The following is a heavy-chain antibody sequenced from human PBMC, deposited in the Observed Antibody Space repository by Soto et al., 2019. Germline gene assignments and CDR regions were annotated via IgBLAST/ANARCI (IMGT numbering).Heavy chain of an antibody. CDR1: GFTFSSYA. CDR2: ISGSGGNT. V-gene: IGHV3-23*01. Sequence: GGSLRLSCAASGFTFSSYAMSWVRQAPGKGLEWVSAISGSGGNTYYADSVKGRFTISRDNSKNTLYLQMNSLRAEDPAVYYCAKEWYSGYTYFDYWGQGTLVTVSS. J-gene: IGHJ4*02. D-gene: IGHD5-12*01. CDR3: AKEWYSGYTYFDY.